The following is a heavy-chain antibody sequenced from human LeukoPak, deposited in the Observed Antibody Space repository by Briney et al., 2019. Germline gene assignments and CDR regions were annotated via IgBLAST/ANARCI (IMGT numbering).Heavy chain of an antibody. Sequence: SGPALVKPTQTLTLTCTFSGFSLSTSGMCVSWIRQPPGKALVWLARIDWDDGKYYSTSLKTRLTISKDTSKNQVVLTMTNMDPVDTATYYCAHELGYYYYMDVWGKGTTVTVSS. D-gene: IGHD6-13*01. CDR3: AHELGYYYYMDV. V-gene: IGHV2-70*11. CDR2: IDWDDGK. J-gene: IGHJ6*03. CDR1: GFSLSTSGMC.